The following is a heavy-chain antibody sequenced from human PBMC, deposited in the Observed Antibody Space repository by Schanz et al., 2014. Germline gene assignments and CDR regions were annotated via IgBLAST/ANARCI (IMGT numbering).Heavy chain of an antibody. V-gene: IGHV1-18*04. CDR2: ISPYNGNT. D-gene: IGHD1-26*01. J-gene: IGHJ6*02. CDR3: ARDKGQSGGSMDV. CDR1: GYTFTSDS. Sequence: QVQLVQSGTEVKKPGASVKVSCKASGYTFTSDSMHWVRQAPGQGLEWMGWISPYNGNTNYAQKLQGRVTITADKFTNSAYMELSSLTSEDTAVYYCARDKGQSGGSMDVWGQGTTVTVSS.